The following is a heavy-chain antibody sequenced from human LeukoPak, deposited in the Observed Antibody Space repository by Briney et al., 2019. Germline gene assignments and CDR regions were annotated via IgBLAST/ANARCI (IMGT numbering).Heavy chain of an antibody. J-gene: IGHJ5*02. V-gene: IGHV4-4*07. CDR2: VSASGNT. Sequence: PSETLSLTCTVSGGSISTNYWTWIRQPAGRGLEWIGRVSASGNTRYNPSLESRVTMSVDTSKNQFSLSLTSVTAADTGVYFCATGLAGNYDFNCFDPWGQGTLVTVPS. D-gene: IGHD1-7*01. CDR1: GGSISTNY. CDR3: ATGLAGNYDFNCFDP.